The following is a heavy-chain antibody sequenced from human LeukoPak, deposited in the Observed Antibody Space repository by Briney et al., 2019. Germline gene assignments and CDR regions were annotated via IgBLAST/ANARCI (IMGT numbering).Heavy chain of an antibody. J-gene: IGHJ4*02. CDR2: IYYSGST. Sequence: PSETLSLTCTVSGGSISSSSYYWGWIRQPPGKGLEWIGSIYYSGSTNYNPSLKSRVTISVDTSKNQFSLKLSSVTAADTAVYYCATERGVTPTAFDYWGQGTLVTVSS. D-gene: IGHD1-1*01. CDR3: ATERGVTPTAFDY. V-gene: IGHV4-39*07. CDR1: GGSISSSSYY.